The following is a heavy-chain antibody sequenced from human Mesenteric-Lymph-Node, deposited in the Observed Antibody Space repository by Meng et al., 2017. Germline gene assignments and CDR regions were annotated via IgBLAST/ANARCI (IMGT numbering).Heavy chain of an antibody. CDR1: GYTFTSYA. Sequence: QGQLVQSGAEVKKPGSPVKVSCKASGYTFTSYAINWVRQAPGQGLEWMGWIKGNTRDPAYAQGFTGRFVFSLDTSVSTAYLEISSLETEDTAVYYCARLSWGVTGNDYWGQGTLVTVSS. V-gene: IGHV7-4-1*02. J-gene: IGHJ4*02. D-gene: IGHD6-19*01. CDR3: ARLSWGVTGNDY. CDR2: IKGNTRDP.